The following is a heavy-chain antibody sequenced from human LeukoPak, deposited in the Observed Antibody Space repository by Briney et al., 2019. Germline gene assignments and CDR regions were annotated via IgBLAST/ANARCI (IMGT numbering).Heavy chain of an antibody. CDR3: AKDATHSSSWYDLDY. D-gene: IGHD6-13*01. CDR1: GFTFSSYA. V-gene: IGHV3-23*01. J-gene: IGHJ4*02. Sequence: GGSLRLSCAASGFTFSSYAMSWVRQAPGKGLEGVSAISGSGGSTYYADSVKGRFTISRDNSKNTLYLQMNSLRAEDTAVYYCAKDATHSSSWYDLDYWGQGTLVTVSS. CDR2: ISGSGGST.